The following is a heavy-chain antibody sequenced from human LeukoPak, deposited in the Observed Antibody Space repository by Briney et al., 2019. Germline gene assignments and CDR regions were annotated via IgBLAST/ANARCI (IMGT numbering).Heavy chain of an antibody. CDR3: ARGERVVYYDY. CDR2: IYSGGST. Sequence: GGSLTLSCTASGLPHSSNYMSWLPHAPGKGLEWVSVIYSGGSTYYADSVKGRFTISRDNSKNTLYLQMNSLRAEDTAVYYCARGERVVYYDYWGQGTLVTVSS. D-gene: IGHD1-14*01. J-gene: IGHJ4*02. CDR1: GLPHSSNY. V-gene: IGHV3-53*01.